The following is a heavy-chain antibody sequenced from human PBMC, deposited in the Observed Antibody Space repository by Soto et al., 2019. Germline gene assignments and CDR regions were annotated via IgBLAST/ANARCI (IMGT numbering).Heavy chain of an antibody. CDR2: ISGSGGST. CDR1: GFTFSSYA. D-gene: IGHD2-2*01. Sequence: GGSLRLSCAASGFTFSSYAMSWVRQAPGKGLEWVSAISGSGGSTYYADSVKGRFTISRDNSKNTLYLQMNSLRAEDTAVYYCAKDQGSTAKGYIVVVPAAKYNWNYGFPVDYWGQGTLVTVSS. CDR3: AKDQGSTAKGYIVVVPAAKYNWNYGFPVDY. V-gene: IGHV3-23*01. J-gene: IGHJ4*02.